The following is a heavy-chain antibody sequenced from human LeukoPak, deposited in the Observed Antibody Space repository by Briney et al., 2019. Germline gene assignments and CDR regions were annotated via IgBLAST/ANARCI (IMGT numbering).Heavy chain of an antibody. J-gene: IGHJ6*02. Sequence: ASVKVSCKASVYTFTSYGISWVRQAPGQGLEWMGWISAYKGNTNYAQKLQGRVTMTTDTSTSTAYMELRSLRSDDTAVYYCAREGTLGGRPADYEYYYYYGMDVWGQGTTVTVSS. D-gene: IGHD4/OR15-4a*01. V-gene: IGHV1-18*01. CDR2: ISAYKGNT. CDR1: VYTFTSYG. CDR3: AREGTLGGRPADYEYYYYYGMDV.